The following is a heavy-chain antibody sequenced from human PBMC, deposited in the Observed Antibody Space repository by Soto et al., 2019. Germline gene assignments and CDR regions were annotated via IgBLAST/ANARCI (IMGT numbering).Heavy chain of an antibody. D-gene: IGHD2-2*01. CDR2: IWYDGSNK. CDR3: ARDLIDIVVVPAAPGMDV. J-gene: IGHJ6*02. V-gene: IGHV3-33*01. Sequence: GGSLRLSCAASGFTFSSYGMHWVRQAPGKGLEWVAVIWYDGSNKYYADSVKGRFTISRDNSKNTLYLQMNSLRAEDTAVYYCARDLIDIVVVPAAPGMDVWGQGTTVTVSS. CDR1: GFTFSSYG.